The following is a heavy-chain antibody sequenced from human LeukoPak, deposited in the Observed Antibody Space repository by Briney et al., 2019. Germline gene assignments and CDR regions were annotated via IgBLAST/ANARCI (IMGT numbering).Heavy chain of an antibody. CDR3: AELGITMIGGV. V-gene: IGHV3-23*01. J-gene: IGHJ6*04. Sequence: GGSLRLSCAASGFIFSNYAMSWVRQAPGKGLEWVSGISGSGCSTVYVDSVKGRFTISRDNSKNIMYLQMNSLRAEDTAVYYCAELGITMIGGVWGKGTTVTTSS. CDR2: ISGSGCST. D-gene: IGHD3-10*02. CDR1: GFIFSNYA.